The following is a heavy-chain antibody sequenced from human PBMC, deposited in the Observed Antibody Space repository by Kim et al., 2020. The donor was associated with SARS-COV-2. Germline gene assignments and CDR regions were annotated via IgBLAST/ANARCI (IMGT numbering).Heavy chain of an antibody. D-gene: IGHD3-3*01. J-gene: IGHJ4*02. V-gene: IGHV3-11*06. CDR2: ISSSSSYT. CDR1: GFTFSDYY. Sequence: GGSLRLSCAASGFTFSDYYMSWIRQAPGKGLEWVSYISSSSSYTNYADSVKGRFTISRDNAKNSLYLQMNSLRAEDTAVYYCARSPRPSDDFWSGYDYWGQGTLVTVSS. CDR3: ARSPRPSDDFWSGYDY.